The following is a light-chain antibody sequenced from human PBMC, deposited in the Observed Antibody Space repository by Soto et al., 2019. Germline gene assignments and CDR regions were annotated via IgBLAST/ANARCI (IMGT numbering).Light chain of an antibody. J-gene: IGLJ1*01. V-gene: IGLV1-47*01. Sequence: QSVLTQPPSASGTPGQRVTISCSGSSXNIGSNNVYWHQQLPGTAPKLLIYRNNQRPSGVPDRFSGSKSGTSASLAISGLRSEDEADYFCAAWDDSVSGYVFGTGTKVNVL. CDR3: AAWDDSVSGYV. CDR1: SXNIGSNN. CDR2: RNN.